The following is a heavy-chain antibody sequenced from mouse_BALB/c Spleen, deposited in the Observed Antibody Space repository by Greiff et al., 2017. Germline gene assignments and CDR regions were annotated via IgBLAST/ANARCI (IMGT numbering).Heavy chain of an antibody. Sequence: EVKLVESGGGLVKPGGSLKLSCAASGFTFSDYYMYWVRQTPEKRLEWVATISDGGSYTYYPDSVKGRFTISRDNAKNNLYLQMSSLKSEDTAMYYCARARSYGNSFAYWGQGTLVTVSA. V-gene: IGHV5-4*02. CDR2: ISDGGSYT. J-gene: IGHJ3*01. CDR1: GFTFSDYY. CDR3: ARARSYGNSFAY. D-gene: IGHD2-10*02.